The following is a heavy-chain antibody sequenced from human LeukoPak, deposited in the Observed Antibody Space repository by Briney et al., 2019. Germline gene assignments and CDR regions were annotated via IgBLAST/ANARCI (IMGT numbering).Heavy chain of an antibody. CDR2: ISYDGSNK. CDR1: GFTFSSYG. CDR3: AKPFAYSSSWYYFDY. Sequence: PGRSLRLSCAASGFTFSSYGMHWVRQAPGKGLEWVAVISYDGSNKYYVDSVKGRFTISRDNSKNTLYLQMNSLRAEDTAVYYCAKPFAYSSSWYYFDYWGQGTLVTVSS. J-gene: IGHJ4*02. V-gene: IGHV3-30*18. D-gene: IGHD6-13*01.